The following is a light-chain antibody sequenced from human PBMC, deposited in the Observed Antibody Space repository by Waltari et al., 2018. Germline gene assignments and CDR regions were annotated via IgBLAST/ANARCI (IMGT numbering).Light chain of an antibody. CDR1: SSNIGSNT. V-gene: IGLV1-44*01. J-gene: IGLJ3*02. Sequence: QSVLTQPPSAYGTTGPRVTTPCSGRSSNIGSNTVNWYQQLPGTAPKLLIYSNNQRPSGVPDRFSGSKSGTSASLAISGLQSEDEADYYCAACDDSLNGRVFGGGTKLTVL. CDR3: AACDDSLNGRV. CDR2: SNN.